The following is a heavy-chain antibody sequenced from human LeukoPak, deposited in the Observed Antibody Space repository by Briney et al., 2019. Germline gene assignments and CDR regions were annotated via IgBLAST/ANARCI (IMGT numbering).Heavy chain of an antibody. Sequence: GGSLRLSCAASGFTFDDYAMHWVRQAPGKGLEWVSLISWDGGSTYYADSVKGRFTISRDNSKNSLYLQVNSLRAEDTALYYCAKDPYPYCSGGSRYPTYFDYWGQGTLVTVSS. CDR1: GFTFDDYA. D-gene: IGHD2-15*01. CDR2: ISWDGGST. V-gene: IGHV3-43D*03. J-gene: IGHJ4*02. CDR3: AKDPYPYCSGGSRYPTYFDY.